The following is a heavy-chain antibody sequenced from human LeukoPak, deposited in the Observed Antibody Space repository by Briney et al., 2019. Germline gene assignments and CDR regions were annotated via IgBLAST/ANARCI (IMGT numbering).Heavy chain of an antibody. D-gene: IGHD3-10*01. Sequence: GESLKISCKGSGYSFTSHWIGWGRQMPGKGLEWRGIIYPGDSDTRYSPSFQGQVTISADKSISTAYLQWSSLKASDTAMYYCARLASYYGSGSYSGLDYWGQGTLVTVSS. J-gene: IGHJ4*02. V-gene: IGHV5-51*01. CDR1: GYSFTSHW. CDR2: IYPGDSDT. CDR3: ARLASYYGSGSYSGLDY.